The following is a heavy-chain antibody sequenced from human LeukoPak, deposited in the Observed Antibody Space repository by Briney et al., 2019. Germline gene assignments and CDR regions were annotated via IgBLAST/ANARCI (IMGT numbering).Heavy chain of an antibody. Sequence: GGSLRLSCAASGFTFSSYSMNWVRQAPGKGLELVSYISSSSKTIYYADSVKGRFTISRDNAKNSLYLQMNSLRAEDTAVYYCARAWFGEFYYYYYGMDVWGQGTTVTVSS. V-gene: IGHV3-48*04. CDR1: GFTFSSYS. D-gene: IGHD3-10*01. CDR2: ISSSSKTI. CDR3: ARAWFGEFYYYYYGMDV. J-gene: IGHJ6*02.